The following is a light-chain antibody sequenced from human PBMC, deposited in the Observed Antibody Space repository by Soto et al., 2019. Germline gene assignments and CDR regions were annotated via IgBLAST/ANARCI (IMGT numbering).Light chain of an antibody. CDR2: DVS. CDR3: QQYDNFWT. V-gene: IGKV1-33*01. J-gene: IGKJ1*01. CDR1: QDISKY. Sequence: DIQMTQSPSSLSASVGDRVTITCQASQDISKYLNWYQQKPGKAPKLLIYDVSNLETGVPSRFSGSGSGTDFTLTISSLQPEDFAIYYCQQYDNFWTFGQGTKVEIK.